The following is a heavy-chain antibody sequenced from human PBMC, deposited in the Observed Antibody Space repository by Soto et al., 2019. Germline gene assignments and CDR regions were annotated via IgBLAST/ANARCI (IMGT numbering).Heavy chain of an antibody. CDR1: GFTFTNAW. Sequence: EVQVVESGGDLVKPGESLKLSCATSGFTFTNAWMTWVRQAPGKGLEWVGRILRKNDGGTTDYAAPVKGRFTISRDELKNTLYLQMNSLRTEDTAVCYCTVQHSTWGQGTLVTVSS. CDR2: ILRKNDGGTT. J-gene: IGHJ5*02. D-gene: IGHD2-21*01. V-gene: IGHV3-15*01. CDR3: TVQHST.